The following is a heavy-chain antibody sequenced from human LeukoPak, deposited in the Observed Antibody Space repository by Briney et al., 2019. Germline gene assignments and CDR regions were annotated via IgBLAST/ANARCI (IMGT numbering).Heavy chain of an antibody. Sequence: GALLKISCNASGDSISSYWICWVRQLPGKVLEWMGNIYPGDSDTRNSPSFQGQVTISADKSISTAYLQWSSLKASDTAMYYCARPSSSWYFDYWGQGTQVTVSS. CDR3: ARPSSSWYFDY. CDR1: GDSISSYW. D-gene: IGHD6-13*01. J-gene: IGHJ4*02. CDR2: IYPGDSDT. V-gene: IGHV5-51*01.